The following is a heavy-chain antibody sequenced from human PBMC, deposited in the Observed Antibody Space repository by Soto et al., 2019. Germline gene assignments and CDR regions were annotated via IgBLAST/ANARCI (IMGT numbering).Heavy chain of an antibody. Sequence: GASVKVSCKASGYTFTSYGMSWVRQAPGQGLEWMGWISAYNGNTNYAQKLQGRVTMTTDTSTSTAYMELWSLRSDDTAVYYCAREETYGDLSYYFDYWGQGTLVTVSS. CDR1: GYTFTSYG. D-gene: IGHD4-17*01. J-gene: IGHJ4*02. CDR2: ISAYNGNT. CDR3: AREETYGDLSYYFDY. V-gene: IGHV1-18*01.